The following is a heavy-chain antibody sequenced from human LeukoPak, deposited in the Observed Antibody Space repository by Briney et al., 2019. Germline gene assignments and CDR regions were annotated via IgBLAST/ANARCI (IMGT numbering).Heavy chain of an antibody. CDR3: ARPPGYSHLSHYYYYMDV. CDR2: MYPNSGNT. V-gene: IGHV1-8*01. Sequence: GASVKVSCAASGYTFTSYDSNWVRQATGQGLEWMGWMYPNSGNTGYAQNFQGRVTMTRNTSISTAYMELSSLRSEDTAVYYCARPPGYSHLSHYYYYMDVWGKGTTVTISS. D-gene: IGHD5-18*01. J-gene: IGHJ6*03. CDR1: GYTFTSYD.